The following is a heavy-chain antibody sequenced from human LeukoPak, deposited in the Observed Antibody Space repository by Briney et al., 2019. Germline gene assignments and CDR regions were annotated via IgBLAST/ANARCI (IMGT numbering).Heavy chain of an antibody. Sequence: GGSLRLSCAASGFAFSSYSMNWVRQAPGKGLEWVSYISSSGSTIYYADSVKGRFTISRDNAKSSLYLQMNSLRAEDTAVYYCAELGITMIGGVWGKGTTVTISS. V-gene: IGHV3-48*04. D-gene: IGHD3-10*02. CDR1: GFAFSSYS. CDR2: ISSSGSTI. J-gene: IGHJ6*04. CDR3: AELGITMIGGV.